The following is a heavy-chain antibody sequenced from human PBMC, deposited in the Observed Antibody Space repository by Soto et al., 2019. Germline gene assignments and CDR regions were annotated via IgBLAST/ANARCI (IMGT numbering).Heavy chain of an antibody. CDR1: SGSVSSGTYY. CDR3: ARESEAAGYHY. Sequence: QVQLQESGPGLVKPSETLSLTCSVSSGSVSSGTYYWSWIRQPPGRGLEWIGHVYSSGSTNYNPSLKSRVTISVDTSKNQFSLVVSSVTAADTAMYYCARESEAAGYHYWGQGTLVTVSS. J-gene: IGHJ1*01. CDR2: VYSSGST. V-gene: IGHV4-61*01. D-gene: IGHD5-18*01.